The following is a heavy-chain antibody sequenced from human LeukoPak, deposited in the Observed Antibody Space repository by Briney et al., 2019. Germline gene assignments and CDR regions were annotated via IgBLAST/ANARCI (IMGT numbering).Heavy chain of an antibody. D-gene: IGHD3-10*01. CDR1: GFTFSSYP. CDR3: AKTQNYYGSGRFRTDAFDI. Sequence: GSLRLSCAASGFTFSSYPMHWVRQAPGKGLEWVAVISNDGSNKYYADSVKGRFTISRDNSKNTLYLQMNSLRAEDTAVFYCAKTQNYYGSGRFRTDAFDIWGQGTMVTVSS. J-gene: IGHJ3*02. CDR2: ISNDGSNK. V-gene: IGHV3-30-3*02.